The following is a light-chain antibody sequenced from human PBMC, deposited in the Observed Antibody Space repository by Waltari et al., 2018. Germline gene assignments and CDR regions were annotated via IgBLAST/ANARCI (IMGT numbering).Light chain of an antibody. CDR2: GAS. CDR1: QSVGRS. J-gene: IGKJ1*01. V-gene: IGKV3-20*01. Sequence: ETVLTQSPGTLSLSPGEGATLSCRASQSVGRSLVWYQQKPGRAPRLLIYGASTRATGIPDRFTGSVSGTDFSLAISRLEPEDFAVYYCQMYVRLPVTFGQGTKVEI. CDR3: QMYVRLPVT.